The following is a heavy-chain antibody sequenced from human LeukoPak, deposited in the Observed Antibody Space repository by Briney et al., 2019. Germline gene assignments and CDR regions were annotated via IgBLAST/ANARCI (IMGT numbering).Heavy chain of an antibody. CDR3: ARGSPYQLLSDWFDP. CDR2: INPNSGGT. V-gene: IGHV1-2*02. Sequence: ASVKVSCKASGYSFTDSYIHWVRQAPGQGLEWMGWINPNSGGTNYAQKFQGRVTMTRDTSISTAYMELSRLRSDDTAVYYCARGSPYQLLSDWFDPWGQGTLVTVSS. CDR1: GYSFTDSY. D-gene: IGHD2-2*01. J-gene: IGHJ5*02.